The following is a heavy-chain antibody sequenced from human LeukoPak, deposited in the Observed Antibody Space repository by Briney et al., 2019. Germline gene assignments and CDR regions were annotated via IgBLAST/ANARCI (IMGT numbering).Heavy chain of an antibody. Sequence: PGGSLRLSCAASGFTFISYGMQWVRQAPGKGLVWVSRINTDGSSTTYPDCVKGRFTVSRDNAKNTLYLQVYSLRTEDTAVYFCTRGLPREVTLDYWGQGTLVTVSS. D-gene: IGHD2-21*02. CDR2: INTDGSST. V-gene: IGHV3-74*01. CDR3: TRGLPREVTLDY. CDR1: GFTFISYG. J-gene: IGHJ4*01.